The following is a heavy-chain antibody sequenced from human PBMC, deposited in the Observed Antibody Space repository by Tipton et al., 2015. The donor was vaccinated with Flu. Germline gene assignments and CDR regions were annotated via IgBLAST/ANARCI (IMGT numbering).Heavy chain of an antibody. Sequence: TLSLTCTVSGASLSGGGYYWSWIRQYPGKGLEWIGHILGNGNTFYKPSLKSRFTLSLDTFKTQFSLNVTSVTAADTAVYYCATLAITALYDFDYWGQGTLVTVSS. D-gene: IGHD1-20*01. CDR3: ATLAITALYDFDY. CDR2: ILGNGNT. V-gene: IGHV4-31*03. CDR1: GASLSGGGYY. J-gene: IGHJ4*02.